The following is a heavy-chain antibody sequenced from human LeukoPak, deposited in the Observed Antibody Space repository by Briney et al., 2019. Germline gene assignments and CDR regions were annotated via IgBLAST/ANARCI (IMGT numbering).Heavy chain of an antibody. CDR1: GFTFGDYA. V-gene: IGHV3-49*04. Sequence: GGSLRLSCTSSGFTFGDYAMSWVRQAPGKGRERVGFIRSKAYGGTTEYAASVKGRFTISRDDSKSIAYLQMNSLKTEDTAVYYCTRDMGLLTYYYGSGSYYWGQGTLVTVSS. CDR2: IRSKAYGGTT. CDR3: TRDMGLLTYYYGSGSYY. D-gene: IGHD3-10*01. J-gene: IGHJ4*02.